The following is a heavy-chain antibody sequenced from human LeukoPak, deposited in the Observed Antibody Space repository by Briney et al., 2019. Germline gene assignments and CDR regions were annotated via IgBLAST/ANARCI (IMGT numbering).Heavy chain of an antibody. CDR2: ISWSSGSI. Sequence: GGSLRLSCAASGFTFDDYAMHWVRQAPGKGLEWVSGISWSSGSIVYADSVKGRFTISRDNAKNSLYLQMNSLRAEDTALYYCVKDVGSQAHNAFDIWGQGTMVTVSS. CDR1: GFTFDDYA. J-gene: IGHJ3*02. V-gene: IGHV3-9*01. D-gene: IGHD1-26*01. CDR3: VKDVGSQAHNAFDI.